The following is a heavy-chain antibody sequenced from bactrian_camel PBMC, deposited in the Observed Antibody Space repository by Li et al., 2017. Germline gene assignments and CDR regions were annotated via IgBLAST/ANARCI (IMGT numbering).Heavy chain of an antibody. Sequence: VQLVESGGGSVQAGGSLRLSCAASGDTSSTDCMGWLRQAPGKEREGIAAIHLGVTTTYADSAKGRFTISLDNTANILYLQMNALTPEDTAMYYCAAQDANYGWYCPGPLVSEGYTSWGQGTQVTVSS. CDR3: AAQDANYGWYCPGPLVSEGYTS. V-gene: IGHV3S53*01. CDR2: IHLGVTT. D-gene: IGHD3*01. J-gene: IGHJ6*01. CDR1: GDTSSTDC.